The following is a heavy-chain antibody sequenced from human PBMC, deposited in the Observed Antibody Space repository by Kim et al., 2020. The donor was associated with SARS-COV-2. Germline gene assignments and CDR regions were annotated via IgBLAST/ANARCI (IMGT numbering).Heavy chain of an antibody. Sequence: VSGKSRITITPDTSKDQFSLQLNSVTPEDTAVYYCATDNLLSSGWYYFDYWGQGTLVTVSS. D-gene: IGHD6-19*01. CDR3: ATDNLLSSGWYYFDY. J-gene: IGHJ4*02. V-gene: IGHV6-1*01.